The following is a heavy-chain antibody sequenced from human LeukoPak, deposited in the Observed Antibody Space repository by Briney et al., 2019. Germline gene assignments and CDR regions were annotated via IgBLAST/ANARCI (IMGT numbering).Heavy chain of an antibody. CDR3: ARETGGAAAGYYYYYYYMDV. D-gene: IGHD6-13*01. CDR2: INWNGGST. J-gene: IGHJ6*03. CDR1: GFTFSSYS. V-gene: IGHV3-20*04. Sequence: GGSLRLSCAASGFTFSSYSMNWVRQAPGKGLEWVSGINWNGGSTGYADSVKGRFTISRDNAKNSLYLQMNSLRAEDTALYYCARETGGAAAGYYYYYYYMDVWGKGTTVTVSS.